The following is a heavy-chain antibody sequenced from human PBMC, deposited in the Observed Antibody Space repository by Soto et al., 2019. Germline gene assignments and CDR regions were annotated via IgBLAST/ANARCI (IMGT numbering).Heavy chain of an antibody. Sequence: SETLSLTCAVYGGSFSGYRWSWIRQPPGKGLEWLGEINHSGSSNYNPSLKSRVTISVDTSKNQFSLKLSSVTAADTAVYYCAKIVGTGRGPWFDPWGQGTLVTVSS. D-gene: IGHD6-13*01. V-gene: IGHV4-34*01. CDR1: GGSFSGYR. CDR3: AKIVGTGRGPWFDP. J-gene: IGHJ5*02. CDR2: INHSGSS.